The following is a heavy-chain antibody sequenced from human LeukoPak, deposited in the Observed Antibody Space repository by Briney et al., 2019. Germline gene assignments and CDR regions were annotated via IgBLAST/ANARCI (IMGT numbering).Heavy chain of an antibody. CDR2: IFPGDSDT. J-gene: IGHJ4*02. CDR1: GYNFTTYW. Sequence: GESLKISCKGSGYNFTTYWVAWVRHMPGKGLEWMGIIFPGDSDTRYRPSFQGQVTISADKSINTAYLHWSSLKASDTAIYFCARRSSIATRLFDYWGQGTLVTVSS. D-gene: IGHD6-6*01. V-gene: IGHV5-51*01. CDR3: ARRSSIATRLFDY.